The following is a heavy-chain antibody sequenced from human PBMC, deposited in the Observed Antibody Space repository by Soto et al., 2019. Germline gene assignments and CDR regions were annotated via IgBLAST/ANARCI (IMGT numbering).Heavy chain of an antibody. V-gene: IGHV4-34*01. CDR3: ARPSIAAAGTFGLYYYGMDV. D-gene: IGHD6-13*01. J-gene: IGHJ6*02. CDR2: INHSGST. Sequence: PSETLSLTCAVYGGSFSGYYWSWIRQPPGKGLEWIGEINHSGSTNYNPSLKSRVTISVDTSKNQFSLKLSSVTAADTAVYYCARPSIAAAGTFGLYYYGMDVWGQGTTVTVSS. CDR1: GGSFSGYY.